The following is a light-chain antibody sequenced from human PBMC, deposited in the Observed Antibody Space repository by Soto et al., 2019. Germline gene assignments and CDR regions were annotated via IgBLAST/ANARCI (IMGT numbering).Light chain of an antibody. V-gene: IGLV1-47*01. CDR3: AAWDDSLKV. Sequence: QSVLTQPPSASGTPGQRVTISCSGSSSNIGSNYVYWYQQLPGTAPKLLIYRNNQRPSGVPDRFSGSKSGTSASLAISGLRSEDEAVYYCAAWDDSLKVFGTGTKVTVL. CDR1: SSNIGSNY. CDR2: RNN. J-gene: IGLJ1*01.